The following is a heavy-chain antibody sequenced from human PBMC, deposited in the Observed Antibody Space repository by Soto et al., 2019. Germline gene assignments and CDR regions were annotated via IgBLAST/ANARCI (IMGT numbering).Heavy chain of an antibody. D-gene: IGHD3-22*01. J-gene: IGHJ4*01. Sequence: GGSLRLSCAASGFTLSRYSMNWVRQAPGRGPEWVSSIGSGGSFIYYADSLKGRFTISRDNAKNSLYLQMTSLRAEDTAVYYCVRLYDSSGYYYFDYWGQGTPVTVSS. CDR1: GFTLSRYS. V-gene: IGHV3-21*01. CDR2: IGSGGSFI. CDR3: VRLYDSSGYYYFDY.